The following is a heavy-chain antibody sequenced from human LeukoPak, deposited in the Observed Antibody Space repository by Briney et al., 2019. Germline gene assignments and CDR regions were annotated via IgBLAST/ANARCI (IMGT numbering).Heavy chain of an antibody. J-gene: IGHJ4*02. CDR1: GFTFSTYA. V-gene: IGHV3-23*01. CDR2: ISGSGGST. D-gene: IGHD5-24*01. CDR3: AKENGYNYYFDY. Sequence: GGSLRPSCAASGFTFSTYAMSWVRQAPGKGLEWVSAISGSGGSTNYADSVKGRFTISRDNSKNTLYLQMNSLRAEDTAVYYCAKENGYNYYFDYWGQGTLVTVSS.